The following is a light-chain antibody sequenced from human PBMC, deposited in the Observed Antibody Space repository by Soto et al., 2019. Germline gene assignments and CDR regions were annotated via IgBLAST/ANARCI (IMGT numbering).Light chain of an antibody. J-gene: IGLJ1*01. CDR3: WSYAVGRTYV. Sequence: QSVLTQPPSASGTPGQRVTISCSGSSSNIGSNYVYWYQQLPGTAPKLMIYEDTKWPSGVSNRFSGSKSGNTAYLTISGLQAEDEADYYCWSYAVGRTYVFGTGTKVTVL. CDR1: SSNIGSNY. V-gene: IGLV1-47*01. CDR2: EDT.